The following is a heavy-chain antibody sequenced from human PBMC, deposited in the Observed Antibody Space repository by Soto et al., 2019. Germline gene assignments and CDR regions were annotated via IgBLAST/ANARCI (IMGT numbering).Heavy chain of an antibody. V-gene: IGHV3-13*01. Sequence: GGSLRLSCAASGFTFSRYDMHWVRQASGKGLEWVSSIGTAGDTYYPGSVKGRFTISRENAKNSLYLQMNSLRAGDTAVYYCANRLDTVFGVAYYFAYWGQGTLVTVSS. CDR3: ANRLDTVFGVAYYFAY. J-gene: IGHJ4*02. CDR2: IGTAGDT. CDR1: GFTFSRYD. D-gene: IGHD3-3*01.